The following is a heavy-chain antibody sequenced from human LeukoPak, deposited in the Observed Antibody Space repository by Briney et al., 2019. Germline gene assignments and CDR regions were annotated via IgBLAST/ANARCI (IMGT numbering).Heavy chain of an antibody. V-gene: IGHV1-2*02. D-gene: IGHD3-10*01. CDR1: XYTFTGXX. Sequence: GASVKVSCKAXXYTFTGXXXXXXXXAPGQGLXXXXXXXXXXXXXNYAQXFQGRVTMXXXXSISTAYMELSRLRSDDTAVYYCAXDRAVRGVIPSRSTHYYYGMDVWGQGTTVTVSS. CDR3: AXDRAVRGVIPSRSTHYYYGMDV. J-gene: IGHJ6*02. CDR2: XXXXXXXX.